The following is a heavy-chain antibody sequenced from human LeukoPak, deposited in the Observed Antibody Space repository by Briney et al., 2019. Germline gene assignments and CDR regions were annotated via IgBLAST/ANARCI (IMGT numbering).Heavy chain of an antibody. D-gene: IGHD2-15*01. Sequence: GGSLRLSCAASGFTFSSYGMHWVRQAPGKGLEWVSGISWNSGSIGYADSVKGRFTISRDNAKNSLYLQMNSLRAEDTALYYCAKVHTGGGPFDYWGQGTLVTVSS. CDR3: AKVHTGGGPFDY. V-gene: IGHV3-9*01. CDR2: ISWNSGSI. J-gene: IGHJ4*02. CDR1: GFTFSSYG.